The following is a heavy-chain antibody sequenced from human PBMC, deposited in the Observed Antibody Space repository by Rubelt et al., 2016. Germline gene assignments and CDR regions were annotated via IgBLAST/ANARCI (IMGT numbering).Heavy chain of an antibody. V-gene: IGHV4-34*01. CDR2: INHSGST. CDR1: GGSFSGYY. Sequence: QVQLQQWGAGLLKPSETLSLTCAVYGGSFSGYYWSWIRQPPGKGLEWIGEINHSGSTNYNPSLKGRVTISLDTSKNQFSLTLSSVTAADTAVYYCARGGSGSRRYFDYWGQGTLVTVSS. J-gene: IGHJ4*02. CDR3: ARGGSGSRRYFDY. D-gene: IGHD6-13*01.